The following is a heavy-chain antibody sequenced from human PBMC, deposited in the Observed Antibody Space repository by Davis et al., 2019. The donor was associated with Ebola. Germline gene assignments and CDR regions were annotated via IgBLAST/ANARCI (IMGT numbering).Heavy chain of an antibody. CDR3: ASLRRTITGMDDGFDL. V-gene: IGHV5-10-1*01. D-gene: IGHD1-20*01. Sequence: GESLKISCKGSGYSFTDYLINWVRQMPGKGLEWMGKIDPSDSNTNYSPSFQGHVTISADKSTRTAYLQWGSLKASDTAMYYCASLRRTITGMDDGFDLWGQGTMVTVSS. CDR2: IDPSDSNT. CDR1: GYSFTDYL. J-gene: IGHJ3*01.